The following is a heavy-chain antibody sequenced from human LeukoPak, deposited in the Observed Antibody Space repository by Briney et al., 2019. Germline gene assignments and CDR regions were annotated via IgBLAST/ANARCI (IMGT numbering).Heavy chain of an antibody. CDR3: ATNFMENFDY. J-gene: IGHJ4*02. CDR1: GFTSSNAW. CDR2: IKSKTDGGTT. V-gene: IGHV3-15*01. D-gene: IGHD1-1*01. Sequence: GGSLRLSCAASGFTSSNAWMNWVRQSPGKGLEWVGRIKSKTDGGTTDYAAPVKGRFSISRDDSKNTLYLQMNSLKTEDTAVYYCATNFMENFDYWGQGTLVTVSS.